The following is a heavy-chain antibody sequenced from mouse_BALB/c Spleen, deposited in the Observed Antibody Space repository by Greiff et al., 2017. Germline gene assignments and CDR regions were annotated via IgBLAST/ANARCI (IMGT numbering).Heavy chain of an antibody. J-gene: IGHJ4*01. CDR1: GFTFSSYA. CDR2: ISSGGSYT. D-gene: IGHD2-1*01. Sequence: EVMLVESGGGLVKPGGSLKLSCAASGFTFSSYAMSWVRQSPEKRLEWVAEISSGGSYTYYPDTVTGRFTISRDNAKNTLYLEMSSLRSEDTAMYYCARDIYYGNYVDYWGQGTSVTVSS. V-gene: IGHV5-9-4*01. CDR3: ARDIYYGNYVDY.